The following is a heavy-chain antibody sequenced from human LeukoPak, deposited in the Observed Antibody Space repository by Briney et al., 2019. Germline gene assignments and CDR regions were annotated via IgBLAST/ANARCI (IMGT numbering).Heavy chain of an antibody. V-gene: IGHV4-59*01. CDR3: ARGGGDSYGYWFDH. J-gene: IGHJ5*02. D-gene: IGHD5-18*01. CDR2: IYYSGST. CDR1: GGSISSYY. Sequence: SETLSLTCTVSGGSISSYYWSWIRQPPGKGLEWIGYIYYSGSTNYNPSLKSRVTISVDTSKNQFSLKLRSVNAADTAVYYCARGGGDSYGYWFDHWGQGTLVTVSS.